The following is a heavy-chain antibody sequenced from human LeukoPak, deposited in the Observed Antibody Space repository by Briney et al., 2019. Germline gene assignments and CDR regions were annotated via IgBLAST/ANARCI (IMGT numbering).Heavy chain of an antibody. CDR2: IYTSGST. CDR3: ARGVAAAGQIHFDY. Sequence: SSETLSLTCTVSGGSISSYYWSWIRQPAGKGLEWIGRIYTSGSTNYNPSLKSRVTMSVDTSKNQFSLKLSSVTAADTAVYYCARGVAAAGQIHFDYWGQGTLVTVSS. V-gene: IGHV4-4*07. CDR1: GGSISSYY. J-gene: IGHJ4*02. D-gene: IGHD6-13*01.